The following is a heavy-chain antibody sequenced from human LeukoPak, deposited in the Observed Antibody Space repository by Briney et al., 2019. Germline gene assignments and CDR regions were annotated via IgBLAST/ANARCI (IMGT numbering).Heavy chain of an antibody. CDR1: GGTFRSYA. J-gene: IGHJ4*02. CDR2: IIPIFGTA. D-gene: IGHD3-22*01. V-gene: IGHV1-69*13. Sequence: GASVKVSCKTSGGTFRSYAIGWVRQAPGQGLEWMGGIIPIFGTANYAQKFQGRVTITADESTSTAYMELSSLRSEDTAIYYCASSKDYHDSSGYARTLDYWGQGTLVTVSS. CDR3: ASSKDYHDSSGYARTLDY.